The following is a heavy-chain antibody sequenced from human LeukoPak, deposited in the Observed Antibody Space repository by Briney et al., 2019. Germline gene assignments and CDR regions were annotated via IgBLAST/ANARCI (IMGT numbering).Heavy chain of an antibody. Sequence: ASVKISCKASGYTFTNNYMHWVRQAPGQGLEWMGVIHSSGSSTNYAQKFQGRVTMTKDTSASTAYIELTSLRSDDTAVYYCARMDMDPAMVTNYLDHWGQGTLVTVSS. CDR3: ARMDMDPAMVTNYLDH. D-gene: IGHD5-18*01. CDR2: IHSSGSST. V-gene: IGHV1-46*01. J-gene: IGHJ4*02. CDR1: GYTFTNNY.